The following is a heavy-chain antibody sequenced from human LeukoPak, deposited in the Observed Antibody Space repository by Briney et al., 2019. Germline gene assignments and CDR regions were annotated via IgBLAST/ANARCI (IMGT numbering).Heavy chain of an antibody. CDR1: GGTFSSYA. Sequence: ASVKVSCKASGGTFSSYAISWVRQAPGQGLEWVGGIIPIFGTANYAQKFQGRVTITTDESTSTAYMELSSLRSEDTAVYYCARGPTYYYDSSGSQYFDYWGQGTLVTVSS. V-gene: IGHV1-69*05. J-gene: IGHJ4*02. CDR2: IIPIFGTA. D-gene: IGHD3-22*01. CDR3: ARGPTYYYDSSGSQYFDY.